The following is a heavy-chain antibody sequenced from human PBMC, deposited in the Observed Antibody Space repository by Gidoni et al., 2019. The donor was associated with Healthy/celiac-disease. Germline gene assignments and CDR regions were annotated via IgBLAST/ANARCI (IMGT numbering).Heavy chain of an antibody. CDR1: GGPLSSYY. CDR3: ARVRPEDYADGWFDP. J-gene: IGHJ5*02. V-gene: IGHV4-59*01. D-gene: IGHD4-17*01. CDR2: IYYSGST. Sequence: VQLPESGPGLGKPSETLSPPRPVSGGPLSSYYWSWIRQPPGKGLEWIGYIYYSGSTNYNPSLKSRVTISVDTSKNQFSLKLSSVTAADTAVYYCARVRPEDYADGWFDPWGQGTLVTVSS.